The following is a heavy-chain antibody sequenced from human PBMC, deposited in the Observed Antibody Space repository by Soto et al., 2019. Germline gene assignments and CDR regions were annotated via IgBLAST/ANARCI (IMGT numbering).Heavy chain of an antibody. CDR2: ISATGATT. D-gene: IGHD6-6*01. CDR3: ARDPVVQNNDDNWFDL. J-gene: IGHJ5*02. Sequence: PGGSLRLSCAAFEFSFSIYEMNWVRQAPGKGLEWVAYISATGATTYYADSVRGRFIISRDNAKKSLFLHLNSLKVEDTALYYCARDPVVQNNDDNWFDLWGQGTLVTVSS. V-gene: IGHV3-48*03. CDR1: EFSFSIYE.